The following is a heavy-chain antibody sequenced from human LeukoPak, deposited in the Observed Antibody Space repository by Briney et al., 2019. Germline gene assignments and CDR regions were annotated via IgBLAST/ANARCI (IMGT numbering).Heavy chain of an antibody. J-gene: IGHJ6*02. CDR2: IYYSGST. CDR3: ARGTLEWLLRYYYYGMDV. CDR1: GGSISGGDYY. D-gene: IGHD3-3*01. V-gene: IGHV4-30-4*01. Sequence: SQTLSLTCTVSGGSISGGDYYWSWIRQPPGKGLEWIGYIYYSGSTYYNPSLKSRVTISVDTSKNQFSLKLSSVTAADTAVYYCARGTLEWLLRYYYYGMDVWGQGTTVTVSS.